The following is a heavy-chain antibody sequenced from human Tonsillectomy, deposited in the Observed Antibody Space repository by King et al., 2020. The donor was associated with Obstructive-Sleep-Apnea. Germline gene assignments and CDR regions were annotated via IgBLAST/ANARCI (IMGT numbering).Heavy chain of an antibody. CDR1: GFTFDDYA. D-gene: IGHD3-22*01. CDR2: ISWDGGST. Sequence: VQLVESGGVVVQPGGSLRLSCAASGFTFDDYAMHWVRQAPGKGLEWISLISWDGGSTYYADSVKGRFTISRDNSVNSLYLQMNSLRAEDTAFYYCAKGGRDYFDNSGYRYFDYWGQGTLVTVSS. V-gene: IGHV3-43D*03. CDR3: AKGGRDYFDNSGYRYFDY. J-gene: IGHJ4*02.